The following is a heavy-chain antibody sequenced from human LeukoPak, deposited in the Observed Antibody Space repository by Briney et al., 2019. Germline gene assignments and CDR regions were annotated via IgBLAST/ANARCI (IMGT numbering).Heavy chain of an antibody. J-gene: IGHJ5*02. Sequence: PGESLKISCKGSGYSINNYWIAWVRQMPGKGREWRGIIYPADSDIRYSPSFQGQVTISADKSISTAYLQWNSLKASDTAMYYCARQEYCSGASCYTWFDPWGQGTLVTVSS. V-gene: IGHV5-51*01. CDR2: IYPADSDI. CDR1: GYSINNYW. CDR3: ARQEYCSGASCYTWFDP. D-gene: IGHD2-15*01.